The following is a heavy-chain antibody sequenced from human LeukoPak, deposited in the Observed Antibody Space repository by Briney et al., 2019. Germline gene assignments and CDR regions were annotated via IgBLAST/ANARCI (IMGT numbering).Heavy chain of an antibody. CDR3: ARQSSGYYIDF. CDR1: GYIYTSYW. D-gene: IGHD6-19*01. V-gene: IGHV5-10-1*01. Sequence: GASLQISCEGSGYIYTSYWISWVRQLPGKGLEWMGRIDPSDSYTNYSPSFQGHVTISADKSISTSYLQWSSLKASDTAMYYWARQSSGYYIDFWGQGTLVTVSS. CDR2: IDPSDSYT. J-gene: IGHJ4*02.